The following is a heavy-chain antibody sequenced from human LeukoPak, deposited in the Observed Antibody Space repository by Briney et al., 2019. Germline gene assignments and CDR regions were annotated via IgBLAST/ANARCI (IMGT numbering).Heavy chain of an antibody. Sequence: ASVKVSCKASGYTFTVYYIHWVRQAPGQGVEWMGWINPHSGGTNYSQKFQGGVTMTRDTSITTAYMELSSLRSDDTAVYYCARDPVGTYYYDSSGYYYGPYFDYWGQGTLVTVSS. CDR3: ARDPVGTYYYDSSGYYYGPYFDY. J-gene: IGHJ4*02. CDR2: INPHSGGT. D-gene: IGHD3-22*01. V-gene: IGHV1-2*02. CDR1: GYTFTVYY.